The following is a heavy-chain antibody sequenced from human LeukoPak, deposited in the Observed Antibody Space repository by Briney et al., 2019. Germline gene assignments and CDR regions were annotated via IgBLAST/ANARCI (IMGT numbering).Heavy chain of an antibody. J-gene: IGHJ4*02. CDR3: ARDSGSLGYCSGGSCPHFDY. CDR2: ISSGGGST. D-gene: IGHD2-15*01. CDR1: GFTFSGYA. Sequence: PGGSLRLSCAASGFTFSGYAMHWVRQAPGKGLDYVSTISSGGGSTYYANSVEGRFTISRDNSKNTLYLQMGSLRAEDMAVYYCARDSGSLGYCSGGSCPHFDYWGQGTLVTVSS. V-gene: IGHV3-64*01.